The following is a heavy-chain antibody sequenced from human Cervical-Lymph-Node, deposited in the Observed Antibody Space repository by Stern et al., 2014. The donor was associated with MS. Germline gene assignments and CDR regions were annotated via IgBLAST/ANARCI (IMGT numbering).Heavy chain of an antibody. V-gene: IGHV3-30*03. CDR3: ARGRWVDRSSGWYFDD. D-gene: IGHD6-19*01. CDR1: GFTFSGYG. Sequence: QVQLVQSGGGVVQPGRSLRLSCVVSGFTFSGYGMHWVRQAPGKGLESVAGTTFDGSKKYYAVSVKVRFSISRDNSKNTLYLQMNSLRAEDTAVYYCARGRWVDRSSGWYFDDWGQGTPVIVSS. CDR2: TTFDGSKK. J-gene: IGHJ4*02.